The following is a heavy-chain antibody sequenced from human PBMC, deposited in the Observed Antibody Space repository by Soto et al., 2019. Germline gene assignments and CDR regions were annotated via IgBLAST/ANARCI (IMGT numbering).Heavy chain of an antibody. V-gene: IGHV4-30-4*01. J-gene: IGHJ5*02. Sequence: SETLSLTCTVSGGSISSGDYYWSWIRQPPGKGLEWIGYIYYSGSTYYNPSLKSRVTISVDTSKNQFSLTLSSVTAADTAVYYCAIEVRGYNCPWGQGPLVTVSS. CDR3: AIEVRGYNCP. CDR2: IYYSGST. D-gene: IGHD3-22*01. CDR1: GGSISSGDYY.